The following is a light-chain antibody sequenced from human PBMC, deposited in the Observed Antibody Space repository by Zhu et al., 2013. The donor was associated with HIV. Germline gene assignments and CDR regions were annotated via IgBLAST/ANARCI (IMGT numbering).Light chain of an antibody. CDR2: KAS. J-gene: IGKJ2*01. Sequence: DIQMTQSPSTLSASVGDRVTITCRASQSITNWLAWYQQKPGKAPKLLIYKASTLESGVPSRFSGSGSGTEFTLTISSLQPDDFATYYCQQSYTYPYTFGQGTKLDIK. CDR1: QSITNW. V-gene: IGKV1-5*03. CDR3: QQSYTYPYT.